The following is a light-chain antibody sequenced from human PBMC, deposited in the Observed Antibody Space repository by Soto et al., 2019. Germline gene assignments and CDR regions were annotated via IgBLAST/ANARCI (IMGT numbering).Light chain of an antibody. CDR2: DAS. CDR1: QSVSSY. Sequence: EIVLTQSPATLSLSPGERATLSCRASQSVSSYLAWYQQKPGQAPRLLIYDASNRATGIPARFSASGSGTEFTLTISSLQPEDFAVYYCQQYNNWPWTFGQGTKVDIK. CDR3: QQYNNWPWT. J-gene: IGKJ1*01. V-gene: IGKV3-11*01.